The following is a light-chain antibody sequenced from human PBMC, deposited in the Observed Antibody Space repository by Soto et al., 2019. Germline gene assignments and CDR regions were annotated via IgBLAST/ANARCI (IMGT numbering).Light chain of an antibody. CDR3: CSYAGSYIFYV. CDR2: DVS. Sequence: QSALTQPRSVSGSPGQSVTISGTGTSSDVGGYNYVSWYQQHPGKAPKLMIYDVSKRPSGVPDRFSGSKSGSTASLTISGLQAEDEADYYCCSYAGSYIFYVFGTGTKLTVL. V-gene: IGLV2-11*01. J-gene: IGLJ1*01. CDR1: SSDVGGYNY.